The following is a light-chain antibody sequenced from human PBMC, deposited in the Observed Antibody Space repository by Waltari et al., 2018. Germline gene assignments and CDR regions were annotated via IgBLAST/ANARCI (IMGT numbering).Light chain of an antibody. Sequence: QSALTQPASVSGSPGQSLTISCTGTSNDVGSYNLVSWYQQHPGKAPQLMIYGVSKRPSRVSNRLSGSKSGNTASLTISGLQAEDEADYYCCSYAGSRTDVVFGGGTKLTV. J-gene: IGLJ2*01. CDR2: GVS. V-gene: IGLV2-23*02. CDR3: CSYAGSRTDVV. CDR1: SNDVGSYNL.